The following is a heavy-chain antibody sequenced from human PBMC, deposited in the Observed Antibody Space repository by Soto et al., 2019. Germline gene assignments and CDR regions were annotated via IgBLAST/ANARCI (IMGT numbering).Heavy chain of an antibody. CDR2: ISSSSSYI. J-gene: IGHJ4*02. Sequence: GGSLRLSCAAPGFTFSSYSMNWVRQAPGKGLEWVSSISSSSSYIYYADSVKGRFTISRGNAKNSLYLQMNSLRAEDTAVYYCARDQPGYSYGYGLGYWGQGTLVTVSS. CDR1: GFTFSSYS. CDR3: ARDQPGYSYGYGLGY. D-gene: IGHD5-18*01. V-gene: IGHV3-21*01.